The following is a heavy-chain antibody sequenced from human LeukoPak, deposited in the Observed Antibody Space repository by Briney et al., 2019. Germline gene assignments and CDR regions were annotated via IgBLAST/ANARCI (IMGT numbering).Heavy chain of an antibody. CDR3: ARGRRGVVTAEYYYYYYMDV. J-gene: IGHJ6*03. CDR1: GGSISSYY. D-gene: IGHD2-21*02. Sequence: SETLSLTCTVSGGSISSYYWSWIRQPPGKGLEWIGYIYYSGSTNYNPSLKSRVTISVDTSKNQFSLKLSSVTAADTAVYYCARGRRGVVTAEYYYYYYMDVWGKGTTVTVSS. V-gene: IGHV4-59*01. CDR2: IYYSGST.